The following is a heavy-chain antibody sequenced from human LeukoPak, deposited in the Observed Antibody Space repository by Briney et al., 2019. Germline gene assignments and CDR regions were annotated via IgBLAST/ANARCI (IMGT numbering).Heavy chain of an antibody. J-gene: IGHJ6*03. V-gene: IGHV3-7*01. D-gene: IGHD1-26*01. CDR2: IKQDGSEK. Sequence: EGSLRLSCAASGFTFSSYWMSWVRQAPGKGLEWVANIKQDGSEKYYVDSVKGRFTISRDNAKNSLYLQMDSLRVEDTAVYYCARDPYSGNYGAYYYYYMDVWGKGTTVTISS. CDR1: GFTFSSYW. CDR3: ARDPYSGNYGAYYYYYMDV.